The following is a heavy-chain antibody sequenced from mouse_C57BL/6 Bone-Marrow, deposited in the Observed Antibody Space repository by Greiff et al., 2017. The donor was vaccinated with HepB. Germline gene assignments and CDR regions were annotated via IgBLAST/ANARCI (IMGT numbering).Heavy chain of an antibody. J-gene: IGHJ1*03. V-gene: IGHV14-4*01. CDR2: IDPENGDT. CDR3: TTPYYYGSSQGYFDV. Sequence: VQLKESGAELVRPGASVKLSCTASGFNIKDDYMHWVKQRPEQGLEWIGWIDPENGDTEYASKFQGKATITADTSSNTAYMQLSSLTSEDTAVYYCTTPYYYGSSQGYFDVWGTGTTVTVSS. CDR1: GFNIKDDY. D-gene: IGHD1-1*01.